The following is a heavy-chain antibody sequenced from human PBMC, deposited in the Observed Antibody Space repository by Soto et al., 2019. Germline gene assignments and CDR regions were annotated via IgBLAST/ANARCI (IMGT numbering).Heavy chain of an antibody. J-gene: IGHJ6*02. CDR3: ARDHVTIFGVVSYGMDV. CDR1: GFTVSSNY. Sequence: LRLSCAASGFTVSSNYMSWVRQAPGKGLEWVSVIYSGGSTYYADSVKGRFTISRDNSKNTLYLQMNSLRAEDTAVYYCARDHVTIFGVVSYGMDVWGQGTTVTVSS. D-gene: IGHD3-3*01. CDR2: IYSGGST. V-gene: IGHV3-53*01.